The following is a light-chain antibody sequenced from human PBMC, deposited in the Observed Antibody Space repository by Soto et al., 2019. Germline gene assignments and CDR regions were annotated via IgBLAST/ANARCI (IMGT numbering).Light chain of an antibody. V-gene: IGLV2-14*01. Sequence: QSALTQPASVSGSPGQSITISCNGTSCDVGGYNYVSWYQQYPGKAPKLMIYEVSNRPSGVSNRFSGSKSGNTASLTISGLQAEDEADYYCSSFTSSSTWVFGGGTKLTVL. CDR2: EVS. CDR3: SSFTSSSTWV. CDR1: SCDVGGYNY. J-gene: IGLJ3*02.